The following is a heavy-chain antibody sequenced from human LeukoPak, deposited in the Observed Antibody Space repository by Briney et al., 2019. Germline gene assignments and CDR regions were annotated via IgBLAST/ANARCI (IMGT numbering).Heavy chain of an antibody. Sequence: PSETLSLTCTVSGGSISSGDYYWNWIRQPPGKGLEWIGHIYNSGSTYYIPSLKSRVTISTDTSKNQFSLKLSSVTAADTAVYYCARLGHRSSGYRSPFDYWGQGTLVTVSS. V-gene: IGHV4-30-4*01. CDR3: ARLGHRSSGYRSPFDY. CDR2: IYNSGST. J-gene: IGHJ4*02. CDR1: GGSISSGDYY. D-gene: IGHD3-22*01.